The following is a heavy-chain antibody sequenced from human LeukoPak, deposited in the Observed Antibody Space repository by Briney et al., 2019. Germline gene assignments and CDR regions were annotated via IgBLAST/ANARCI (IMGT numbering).Heavy chain of an antibody. CDR2: IWYDGSKK. Sequence: GTSLRLSCVASGFSFSRYGMHWVRQAPGKGLEWVAVIWYDGSKKYYADSVKGRFTISRDNSGNTVSLQMNSLRVEDTAVYYCARDGIDATGYYLDYWGQGTLVTVSS. CDR3: ARDGIDATGYYLDY. V-gene: IGHV3-33*01. D-gene: IGHD1-1*01. CDR1: GFSFSRYG. J-gene: IGHJ4*02.